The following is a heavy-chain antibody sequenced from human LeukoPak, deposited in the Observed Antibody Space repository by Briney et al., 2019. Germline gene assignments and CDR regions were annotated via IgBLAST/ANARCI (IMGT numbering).Heavy chain of an antibody. J-gene: IGHJ4*02. Sequence: SQTLSLTCAISGDQVSSINGAWHWVRQSPSRGLEWLGRTYYRSKWYNDYAVSVQSRITINPDTSKSQFSLQLNSVTPDDTAVYYCARDLGNTGWYTFDYWGQGTLITVSS. CDR2: TYYRSKWYN. D-gene: IGHD6-19*01. V-gene: IGHV6-1*01. CDR1: GDQVSSINGA. CDR3: ARDLGNTGWYTFDY.